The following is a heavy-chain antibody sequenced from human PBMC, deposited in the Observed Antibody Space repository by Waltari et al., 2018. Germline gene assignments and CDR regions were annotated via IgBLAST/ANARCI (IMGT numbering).Heavy chain of an antibody. V-gene: IGHV3-30*04. D-gene: IGHD2-2*01. J-gene: IGHJ6*02. CDR3: ARDYCGRTSCNGMDV. Sequence: QGQLVESGGGVVQPGRSLRLSCAASGLTFSRDAVHWVRQTPGKGLEWVAVISYDSKNKYYVASVKGRFTISRDNSKNTVDLLMNSLRPEDTAVYYCARDYCGRTSCNGMDVWGRGTTVTVS. CDR1: GLTFSRDA. CDR2: ISYDSKNK.